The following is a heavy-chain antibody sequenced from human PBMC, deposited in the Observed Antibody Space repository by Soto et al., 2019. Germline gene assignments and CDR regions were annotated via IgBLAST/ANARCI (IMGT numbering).Heavy chain of an antibody. J-gene: IGHJ5*01. V-gene: IGHV1-18*01. CDR2: ISAYNGNT. Sequence: QVQLVQSGAEVKKPGASVKVSCKASGYTFTSYGISWVRQAPGQGLEWMGWISAYNGNTNYAQKLQGRVTMTTDTSTSTDSMERRGLRSVSTARYYGARVYYYTRGYSNWFYSWGQGTLVTVSS. D-gene: IGHD3-22*01. CDR3: ARVYYYTRGYSNWFYS. CDR1: GYTFTSYG.